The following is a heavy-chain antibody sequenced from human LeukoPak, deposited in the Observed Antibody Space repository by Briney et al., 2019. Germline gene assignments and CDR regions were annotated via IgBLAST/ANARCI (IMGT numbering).Heavy chain of an antibody. CDR3: AKDFHSSFCGGDCYSFDY. D-gene: IGHD2-21*01. Sequence: GRSLRLXCAASGFTFDDYAMHWVRQAPGKGLECVSGISWNSGSIGYADSVKGRFTISRDNAKNSLYLQMNSLRAEDMALYYCAKDFHSSFCGGDCYSFDYWGQGTLVTVSS. V-gene: IGHV3-9*03. J-gene: IGHJ4*02. CDR1: GFTFDDYA. CDR2: ISWNSGSI.